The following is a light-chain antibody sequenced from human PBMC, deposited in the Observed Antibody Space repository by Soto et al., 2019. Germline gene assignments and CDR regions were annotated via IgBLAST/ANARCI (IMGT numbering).Light chain of an antibody. CDR2: ANT. V-gene: IGLV1-40*01. CDR3: QSHDSRLSDYV. Sequence: SVVRQVPSVSRSRWQPDNISCTGSSSNIGAGYDVHWYQQLPGTAPRLLINANTNRPSGVPDRFSGSKSGTSASLAISGLQAEDEGDYFCQSHDSRLSDYVFGTGTKVTVL. J-gene: IGLJ1*01. CDR1: SSNIGAGYD.